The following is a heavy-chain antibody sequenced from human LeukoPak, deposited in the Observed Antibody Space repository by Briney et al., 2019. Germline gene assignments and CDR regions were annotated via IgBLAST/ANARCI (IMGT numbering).Heavy chain of an antibody. Sequence: GGSLRLSCATSGFTFSSYGMHWVRQAPGKGLEWVAVISYDGSNKYYADSVKGRFTISRDNSKNTLYLQMNSLRAEDTAVYYCARGYSSSWYLPISYYYYYYMDVWGKGTTVTVSS. J-gene: IGHJ6*03. CDR3: ARGYSSSWYLPISYYYYYYMDV. CDR1: GFTFSSYG. D-gene: IGHD6-13*01. V-gene: IGHV3-30*03. CDR2: ISYDGSNK.